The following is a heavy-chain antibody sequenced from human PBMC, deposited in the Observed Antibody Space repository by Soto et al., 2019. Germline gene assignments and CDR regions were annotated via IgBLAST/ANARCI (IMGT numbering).Heavy chain of an antibody. D-gene: IGHD6-13*01. CDR3: AKGLRGSSTWYEDGMDV. CDR2: ISGSGGST. CDR1: GFSFSSYA. Sequence: EVQLLESGGGLVQPGGSLRLSCAASGFSFSSYAMRWVRQAPGKGLEWVSGISGSGGSTDYADSVKGRFTISRDNSKNTVYLQMNSLRAEDTAVYYCAKGLRGSSTWYEDGMDVWGQETTVTVSS. J-gene: IGHJ6*02. V-gene: IGHV3-23*01.